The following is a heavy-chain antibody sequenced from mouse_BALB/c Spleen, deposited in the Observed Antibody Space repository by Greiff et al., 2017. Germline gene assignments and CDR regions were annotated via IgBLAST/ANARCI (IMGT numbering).Heavy chain of an antibody. CDR2: INPNNGGT. CDR3: ARRTGTGWFAY. D-gene: IGHD4-1*01. J-gene: IGHJ3*01. Sequence: EVKLMESGPELVKPGASVKIPCKASGYTFTDYNMDWVKQSHGKSLEWIGDINPNNGGTIYNQKFKGKATLTVDKSSSTDYMELRSLTSEDTAVYYCARRTGTGWFAYWGQGTLVTVSA. CDR1: GYTFTDYN. V-gene: IGHV1-18*01.